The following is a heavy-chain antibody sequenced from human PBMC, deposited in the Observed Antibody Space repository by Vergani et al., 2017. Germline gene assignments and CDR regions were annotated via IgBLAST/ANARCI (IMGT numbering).Heavy chain of an antibody. D-gene: IGHD2-2*01. CDR3: ARVGPVVPAAMDYDAFDI. CDR1: GCSISSYY. J-gene: IGHJ3*02. V-gene: IGHV4-59*01. Sequence: QVQLQESGPGLVKPSETLSLTCTVSGCSISSYYWSWIRQPPGQGLEWIVYIYYSGSTNYNPSLKSRVTIAVDTSKNQFSLKLSSVTAADTAVYYCARVGPVVPAAMDYDAFDIWGQATMVTVSS. CDR2: IYYSGST.